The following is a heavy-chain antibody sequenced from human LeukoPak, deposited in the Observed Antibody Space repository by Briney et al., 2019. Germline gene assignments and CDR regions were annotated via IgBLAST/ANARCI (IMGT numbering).Heavy chain of an antibody. D-gene: IGHD4-17*01. V-gene: IGHV1-8*01. CDR3: ARFSPDENHGDYAFDY. J-gene: IGHJ4*02. CDR2: MNPTPGNS. CDR1: GYTFTNYD. Sequence: GASVKVSCKASGYTFTNYDINWVRQTTGQGLEWVGWMNPTPGNSGYAQELQATATMTRDTSISTAYTELSRLTSEDTALYYCARFSPDENHGDYAFDYWGQGTLVTVSS.